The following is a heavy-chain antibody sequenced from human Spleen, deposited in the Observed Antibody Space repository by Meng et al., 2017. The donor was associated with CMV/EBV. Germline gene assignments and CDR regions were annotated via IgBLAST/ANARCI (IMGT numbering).Heavy chain of an antibody. CDR3: SRSRILWLPSD. Sequence: SETLSLTCNVSGDTISGSRYYWGWIRQPPGQGLEWVGSFPHNVSPFYNSHLKSQVTISVDTSNNQVSLKLTSVTAADTAVYYCSRSRILWLPSDCGQGTLVTVSS. J-gene: IGHJ4*02. CDR1: GDTISGSRYY. V-gene: IGHV4-39*07. CDR2: FPHNVSP. D-gene: IGHD2-21*01.